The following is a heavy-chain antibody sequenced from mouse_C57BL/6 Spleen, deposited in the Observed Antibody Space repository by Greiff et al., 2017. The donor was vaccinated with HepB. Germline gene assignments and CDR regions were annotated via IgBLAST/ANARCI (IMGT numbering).Heavy chain of an antibody. CDR1: GFTFSSYG. Sequence: EVHLVESGGDLVKPGGSLKLSCAASGFTFSSYGMSWVRQTPDKRLEWVATISSGGSYTYYPDSVKGRFTISRDNAKNTLYLQMSSLKSEDTAMYYCARRPIYYDYENYFDYWGQGTTLTVSS. V-gene: IGHV5-6*01. CDR3: ARRPIYYDYENYFDY. J-gene: IGHJ2*01. D-gene: IGHD2-4*01. CDR2: ISSGGSYT.